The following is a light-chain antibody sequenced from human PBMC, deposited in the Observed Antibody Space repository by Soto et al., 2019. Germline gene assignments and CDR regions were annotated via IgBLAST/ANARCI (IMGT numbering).Light chain of an antibody. CDR3: QERSDWHA. CDR2: DAS. V-gene: IGKV3-11*01. J-gene: IGKJ2*01. Sequence: EIVLTQSPATLSLSPGERATLSCRASQSVSSYLAWYQQKPGQAPRLLVYDASNRATGIPVRFSGSGSGTDFTLTISSLEPEDFAVYYCQERSDWHAFGQGTKLELK. CDR1: QSVSSY.